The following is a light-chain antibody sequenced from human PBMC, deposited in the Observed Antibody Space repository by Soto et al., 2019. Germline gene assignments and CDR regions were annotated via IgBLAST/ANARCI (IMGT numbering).Light chain of an antibody. CDR2: GAS. CDR3: QQYNNWLT. CDR1: QSVRSN. V-gene: IGKV3-15*01. J-gene: IGKJ4*01. Sequence: IGMTQSPATLSVSPGERATLSCRASQSVRSNLAWYQQKPGQAPRLLIYGASTRATGIPARFSGSGSGTEFTLTISSLQSEDFALYYCQQYNNWLTVGGGTKVEIK.